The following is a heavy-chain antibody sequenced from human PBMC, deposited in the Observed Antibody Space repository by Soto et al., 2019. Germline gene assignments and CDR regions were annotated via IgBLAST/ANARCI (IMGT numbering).Heavy chain of an antibody. CDR3: TKSSVHCSGGSCFDF. J-gene: IGHJ5*01. CDR1: GFTFSSYA. Sequence: EVQLLESGGGFIQSGGSLRLSCAASGFTFSSYAMSWVRQAPGKRLEWLSLISGSGATIYYADSVKGRFIVSRDKSKNTVYLQMNSLRADDTALYYCTKSSVHCSGGSCFDFWGQGTLVTVSS. CDR2: ISGSGATI. D-gene: IGHD2-15*01. V-gene: IGHV3-23*01.